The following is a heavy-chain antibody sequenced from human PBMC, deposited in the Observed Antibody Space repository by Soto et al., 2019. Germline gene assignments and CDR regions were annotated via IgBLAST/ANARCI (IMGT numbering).Heavy chain of an antibody. CDR1: GYTFTSYG. Sequence: ASVKVSCKASGYTFTSYGIHWVRQAPGQRLEWMGWINAANGDTKYSPKFQGRATITRDTSASTAYMELSSLRSEDTAVYYCVRRHVSATGIDWFDPWGQGTLVTVSS. CDR2: INAANGDT. J-gene: IGHJ5*02. V-gene: IGHV1-3*01. D-gene: IGHD6-13*01. CDR3: VRRHVSATGIDWFDP.